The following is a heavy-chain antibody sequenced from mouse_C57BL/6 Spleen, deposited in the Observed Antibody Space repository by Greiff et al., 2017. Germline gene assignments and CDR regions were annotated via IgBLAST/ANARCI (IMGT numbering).Heavy chain of an antibody. J-gene: IGHJ2*01. V-gene: IGHV1-81*01. Sequence: VQLQESGAELARPGASVKLSCKASGYTFTSYGISWVKQRTGQGLEWIGEIYPRSGNTYYNEKFKGKATLTADKSSSTAYMELRSLTSEDSAVYFCARSGTAQAPDYWRQGTTLTVSS. CDR3: ARSGTAQAPDY. D-gene: IGHD3-2*02. CDR2: IYPRSGNT. CDR1: GYTFTSYG.